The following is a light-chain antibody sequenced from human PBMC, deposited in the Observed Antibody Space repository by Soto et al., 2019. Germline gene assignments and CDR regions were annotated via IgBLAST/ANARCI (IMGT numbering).Light chain of an antibody. CDR2: EVS. CDR1: SSDVGSYNY. CDR3: SSYTGSNNLL. J-gene: IGLJ2*01. Sequence: QSALTQPPSASGSPGQSVTISCTGTSSDVGSYNYVSWYQQHPGKAPKLMIYEVSKRPSGVPDRFSGSKSGNTASLTVSGLQAEDEDDYYCSSYTGSNNLLFGGGTKVTVL. V-gene: IGLV2-8*01.